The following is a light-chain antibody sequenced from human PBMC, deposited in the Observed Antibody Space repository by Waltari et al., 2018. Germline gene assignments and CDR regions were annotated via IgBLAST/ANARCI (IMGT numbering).Light chain of an antibody. J-gene: IGLJ2*01. CDR2: DVS. CDR3: SSYISSSTLEL. V-gene: IGLV2-14*03. Sequence: QSALTQPASVSGSPGQSITISCTGTSRDVGAYNYVSLYQQHPGKAPKLMIFDVSNRPSGVSNRFSGSKSGNTASLTISGLQAEDEADYYCSSYISSSTLELFGGGTSLTVL. CDR1: SRDVGAYNY.